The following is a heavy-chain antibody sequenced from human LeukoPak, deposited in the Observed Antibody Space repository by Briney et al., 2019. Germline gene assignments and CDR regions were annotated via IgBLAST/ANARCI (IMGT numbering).Heavy chain of an antibody. V-gene: IGHV4-34*01. CDR2: INDSGST. D-gene: IGHD1-26*01. Sequence: SETLSLTCAVYGGSFSGYYWSWIRQPPGKGLEWIGEINDSGSTNYNPSLKSRVTISVDTSKNQFSLRLNSVTAADTAVYYCARVGWESNWFDPWGQGTLVTVSP. CDR1: GGSFSGYY. CDR3: ARVGWESNWFDP. J-gene: IGHJ5*02.